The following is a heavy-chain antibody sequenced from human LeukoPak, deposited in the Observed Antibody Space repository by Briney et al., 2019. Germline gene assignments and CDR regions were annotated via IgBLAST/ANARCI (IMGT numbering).Heavy chain of an antibody. Sequence: SETLSLTCTVSGGSISDYYWDRIRQPAGKGLEWIGRIYISGTTSYNPSLNSRVTMSVDSSKNQFSLSLSSVTAADTAVYYCARESMATNYMDVWGKGTTVTVSS. CDR1: GGSISDYY. CDR3: ARESMATNYMDV. CDR2: IYISGTT. J-gene: IGHJ6*03. V-gene: IGHV4-4*07. D-gene: IGHD5-24*01.